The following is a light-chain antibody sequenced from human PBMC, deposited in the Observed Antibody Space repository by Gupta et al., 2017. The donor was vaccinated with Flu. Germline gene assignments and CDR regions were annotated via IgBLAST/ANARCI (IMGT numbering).Light chain of an antibody. Sequence: VTPGEPASISCRSSRNLLDTDDGNTYLEWYLQKPGQSPQLLIYKLSSRASGGPERLSGSGSGTDFTLKISRGEAEDVGLYYGGQRLEFPWTFGKGTKVEIK. CDR2: KLS. CDR1: RNLLDTDDGNTY. V-gene: IGKV2-40*01. J-gene: IGKJ1*01. CDR3: GQRLEFPWT.